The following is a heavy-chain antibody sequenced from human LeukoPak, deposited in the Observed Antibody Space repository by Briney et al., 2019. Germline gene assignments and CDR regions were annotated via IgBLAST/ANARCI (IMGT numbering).Heavy chain of an antibody. CDR2: IYTRGAP. V-gene: IGHV4-4*07. D-gene: IGHD2-15*01. CDR1: GGSINNYY. Sequence: QPSETLSLTGTVSGGSINNYYWSWIRQPAGKGLEWIGRIYTRGAPTYNPSLKSRATISVATSKNQFSLKLSSVTAGAPPCFSCARGRYCSADICAGGDAFDIWGQGTMVSVSS. CDR3: ARGRYCSADICAGGDAFDI. J-gene: IGHJ3*02.